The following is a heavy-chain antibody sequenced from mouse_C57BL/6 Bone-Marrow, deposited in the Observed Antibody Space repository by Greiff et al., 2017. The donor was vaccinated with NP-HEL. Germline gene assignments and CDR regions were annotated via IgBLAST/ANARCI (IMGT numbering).Heavy chain of an antibody. CDR3: ASSSYYGSSPWYFDV. J-gene: IGHJ1*03. Sequence: QVHVKQSGPELVKPGASVKLSCKASGYTFTSYDINWVKQRPGQGLEWIGWIYPRDGSTKYNEKFKGKATLTVDTSSSTAYMELHSLTSEDSAVYFCASSSYYGSSPWYFDVWGTGTTVTVSS. CDR1: GYTFTSYD. V-gene: IGHV1-85*01. CDR2: IYPRDGST. D-gene: IGHD1-1*01.